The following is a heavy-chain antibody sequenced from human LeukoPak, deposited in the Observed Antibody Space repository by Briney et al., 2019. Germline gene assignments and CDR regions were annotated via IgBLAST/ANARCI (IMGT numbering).Heavy chain of an antibody. V-gene: IGHV6-1*01. CDR1: GDSVSSNSAA. Sequence: SQTLSLTCAISGDSVSSNSAAWNWIRQSPSRGLEWLGSTYYRSKWYNDYAVSVKSRITINPDTSKNQFSLQLNSVTPEDTAVYYCAKVHCSSCSCYSWFDPWGQGTLVTVSS. CDR2: TYYRSKWYN. D-gene: IGHD2-15*01. J-gene: IGHJ5*02. CDR3: AKVHCSSCSCYSWFDP.